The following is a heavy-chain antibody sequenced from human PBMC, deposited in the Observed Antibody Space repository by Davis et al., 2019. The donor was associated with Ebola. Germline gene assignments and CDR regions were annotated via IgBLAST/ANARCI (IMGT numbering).Heavy chain of an antibody. D-gene: IGHD2-2*01. CDR2: ISSSSSYI. J-gene: IGHJ3*02. V-gene: IGHV3-21*01. CDR1: GFTFSIYS. CDR3: ARRVPFSSTSCNRHFDI. Sequence: GGSLRLSCAASGFTFSIYSMNWVRQAPGKGLEWVSSISSSSSYIYYADSVKGQFTISRDNAKNSLYLQMNSLRAEDTAVYYCARRVPFSSTSCNRHFDIWGQGTMVTVSS.